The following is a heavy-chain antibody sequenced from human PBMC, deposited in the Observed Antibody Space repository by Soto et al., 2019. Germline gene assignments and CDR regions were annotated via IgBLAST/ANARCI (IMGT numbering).Heavy chain of an antibody. Sequence: GGSLRLSCVASAFTFHHHAIHWVRQGPGKGLEWVSGIDWNNGAAGYADSVKGRFTIFKDNVKNSVYLQMNSLRTYDTAFYYFTGDIPPEGAEVWGQGTSVNVSS. CDR3: TGDIPPEGAEV. CDR1: AFTFHHHA. V-gene: IGHV3-9*01. J-gene: IGHJ6*02. CDR2: IDWNNGAA. D-gene: IGHD3-16*01.